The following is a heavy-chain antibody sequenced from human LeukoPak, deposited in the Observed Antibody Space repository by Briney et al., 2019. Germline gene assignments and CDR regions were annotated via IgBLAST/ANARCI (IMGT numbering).Heavy chain of an antibody. CDR2: IYYSGST. Sequence: PSETLSLTCTVSGGSISSYYWSWIRQPPGKGLEWIGYIYYSGSTNYNPSLKSRVTLSVDTSKNQFSLKLSSVTAADTAVYYCARLRDYYDSSGYLVFDPWGQGTLVTVSS. D-gene: IGHD3-22*01. V-gene: IGHV4-59*01. J-gene: IGHJ5*02. CDR1: GGSISSYY. CDR3: ARLRDYYDSSGYLVFDP.